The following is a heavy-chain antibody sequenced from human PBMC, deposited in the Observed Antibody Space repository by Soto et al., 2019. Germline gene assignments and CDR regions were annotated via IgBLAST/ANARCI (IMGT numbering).Heavy chain of an antibody. V-gene: IGHV1-69*06. CDR2: IIPFFGTP. D-gene: IGHD3-22*01. Sequence: QVLLVQSGAEVKKPGSSVKVSCKLSGATFSSYAMSWVRQAPGQGLEWIGGIIPFFGTPNYAQKFQGRVTNTPDTSTATSYMELSRLRSDDTAGYYCAIDKGDYYAHLVYWGQGSLVTVSS. CDR1: GATFSSYA. J-gene: IGHJ4*02. CDR3: AIDKGDYYAHLVY.